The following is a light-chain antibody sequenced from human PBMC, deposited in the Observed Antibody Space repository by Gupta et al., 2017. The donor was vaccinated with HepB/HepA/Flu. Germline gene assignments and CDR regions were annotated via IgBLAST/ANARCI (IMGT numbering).Light chain of an antibody. Sequence: QSVLTQPPSASGTPGQRVTISCSGSSSNIGSNTVNWYQQLPGTAPKLLSYDDDRRPSGVPERFSGSKSGTSASLAISGLQSDDEAHYYCSTWDDSLDGSVTFGGGTKLTVL. J-gene: IGLJ2*01. CDR2: DDD. CDR1: SSNIGSNT. CDR3: STWDDSLDGSVT. V-gene: IGLV1-44*01.